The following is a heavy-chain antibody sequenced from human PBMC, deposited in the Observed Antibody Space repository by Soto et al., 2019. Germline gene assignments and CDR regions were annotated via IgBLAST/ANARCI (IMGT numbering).Heavy chain of an antibody. CDR1: GFTFDDYA. Sequence: QPGGSLRLSCAASGFTFDDYAMHWVRQAPGKGLEWVSGISWNSGSIGYADSVKGRFTIARDNAKNSLYPQMNSLRSEDTALYYCAKDMGYDLSPLGYFDYWGQGTLVTVSS. CDR2: ISWNSGSI. J-gene: IGHJ4*02. D-gene: IGHD5-12*01. V-gene: IGHV3-9*01. CDR3: AKDMGYDLSPLGYFDY.